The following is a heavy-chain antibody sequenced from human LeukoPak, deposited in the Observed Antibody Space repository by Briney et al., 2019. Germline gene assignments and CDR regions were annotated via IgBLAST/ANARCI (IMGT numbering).Heavy chain of an antibody. J-gene: IGHJ4*02. CDR1: GGSFSGYY. CDR3: ARGTYGDYPY. Sequence: SETLSLTCAVYGGSFSGYYWSWIRQPPGKGLEWIGEINHSGSTNYNPSPKSRVTISVDTSKNQFTLKLSAVTAGDRVVYYCARGTYGDYPYWGQGTLVTVSS. D-gene: IGHD4-17*01. CDR2: INHSGST. V-gene: IGHV4-34*01.